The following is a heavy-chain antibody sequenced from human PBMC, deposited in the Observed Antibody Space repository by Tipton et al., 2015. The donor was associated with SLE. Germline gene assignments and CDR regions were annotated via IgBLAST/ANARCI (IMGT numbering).Heavy chain of an antibody. J-gene: IGHJ6*03. CDR3: ARDGTDSKWELRGYYYMDV. Sequence: TLSLTCTVSGGSISSFYWSWIRQPAGKGLEWIGRIYTSGSTNYNPSLKSRVTMSVDTSKNQFSLKLSSVTAADTDVYYCARDGTDSKWELRGYYYMDVWGKVTTVTVSS. CDR2: IYTSGST. V-gene: IGHV4-4*07. D-gene: IGHD1-26*01. CDR1: GGSISSFY.